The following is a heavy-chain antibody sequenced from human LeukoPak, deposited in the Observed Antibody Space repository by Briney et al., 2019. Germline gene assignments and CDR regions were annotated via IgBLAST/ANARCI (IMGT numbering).Heavy chain of an antibody. CDR2: ISGSGGST. CDR3: AKTCKETVTADY. Sequence: PGGSLRLSCAASGFTFSSYAMSWVRQAPGKGLEWVSAISGSGGSTYYADSVKGRFTISRDNSENTLYLQMNSLRAEDTAVYYCAKTCKETVTADYWGQGTLVTVSS. CDR1: GFTFSSYA. D-gene: IGHD2-21*02. J-gene: IGHJ4*02. V-gene: IGHV3-23*01.